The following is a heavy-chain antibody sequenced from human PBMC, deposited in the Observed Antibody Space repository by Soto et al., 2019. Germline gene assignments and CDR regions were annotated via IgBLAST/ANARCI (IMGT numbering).Heavy chain of an antibody. CDR3: ARAAYYDSSGYSWSTGSGAFDI. V-gene: IGHV1-2*04. CDR1: GYTFTGYY. Sequence: GASVKVSCKASGYTFTGYYMHWVRQAPGQGLEWMGWINPNSGGTNYAQKFQGWVTMTRDTSISTAYMELSRLRSDDTAVYYCARAAYYDSSGYSWSTGSGAFDIWGQGTMVTVSS. J-gene: IGHJ3*02. CDR2: INPNSGGT. D-gene: IGHD3-22*01.